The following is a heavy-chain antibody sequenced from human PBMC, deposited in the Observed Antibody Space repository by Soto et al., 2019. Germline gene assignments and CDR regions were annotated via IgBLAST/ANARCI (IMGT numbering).Heavy chain of an antibody. V-gene: IGHV3-21*01. Sequence: PGGSLRLSCSASGVTLTSYSMNWVRQAPGKGLEWVSSISSTGNYIYQADSVKGRFAISRDNANKSVFLQMNSLRVDDTAVYYCARESEDLPSNFDYWGQGTLVTVSS. CDR2: ISSTGNYI. CDR3: ARESEDLPSNFDY. CDR1: GVTLTSYS. J-gene: IGHJ4*02. D-gene: IGHD2-15*01.